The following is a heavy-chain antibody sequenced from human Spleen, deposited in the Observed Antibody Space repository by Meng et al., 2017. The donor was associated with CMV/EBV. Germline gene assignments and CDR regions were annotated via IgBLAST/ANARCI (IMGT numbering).Heavy chain of an antibody. CDR2: IYPDDSDT. CDR1: GYKFSNYW. D-gene: IGHD3-10*01. V-gene: IGHV5-51*01. CDR3: ARLPMVRGVIGWFDP. J-gene: IGHJ5*02. Sequence: KVSCKGSGYKFSNYWIGWVRQMPGKGLEWMGVIYPDDSDTRFSPSFQGQVTISVDKSINTVYLQWSSLKASDTAMYYCARLPMVRGVIGWFDPWGQGTLVTVSS.